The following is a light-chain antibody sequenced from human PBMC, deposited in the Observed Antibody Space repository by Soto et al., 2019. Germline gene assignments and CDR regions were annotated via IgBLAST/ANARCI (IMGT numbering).Light chain of an antibody. CDR2: GAS. CDR1: QSVSSN. J-gene: IGKJ4*01. V-gene: IGKV3-15*01. Sequence: EVVMTQSPATLSVSPGERATLFCRASQSVSSNLAWYQQKPGQAPRLLIYGASTRATGIPARFSGSGSGTQFTLTISSLQSEDFAVYYWQQYNNWPLTFGGGTKVEIK. CDR3: QQYNNWPLT.